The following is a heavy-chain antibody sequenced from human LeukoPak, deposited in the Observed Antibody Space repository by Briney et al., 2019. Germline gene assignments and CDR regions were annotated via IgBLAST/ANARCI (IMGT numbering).Heavy chain of an antibody. J-gene: IGHJ5*02. CDR3: ARGSSSWYGSRLWFDP. V-gene: IGHV3-7*03. CDR1: GFTFSSYW. D-gene: IGHD6-13*01. Sequence: PGGSLRLSCAASGFTFSSYWMGWVRQAPGKGVEWVANIKQDGSEKYYVDSVKGRFTISRDNAKNSLYLQMNSLRAEDTAVYYCARGSSSWYGSRLWFDPWGQGTLVTVSS. CDR2: IKQDGSEK.